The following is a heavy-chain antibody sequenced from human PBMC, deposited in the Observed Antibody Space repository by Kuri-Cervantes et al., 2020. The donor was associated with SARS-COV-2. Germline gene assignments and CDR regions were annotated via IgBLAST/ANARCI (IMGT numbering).Heavy chain of an antibody. V-gene: IGHV3-30*18. CDR1: GFNFSTTD. D-gene: IGHD4-17*01. Sequence: GESLKISCVASGFNFSTTDMHWVRRAPGKGLEWVTFISSDGKNKKCMASGKGRFTISRDNSQNTLHLQMKSLRDEDTAIYYCAKDSYGDIYYYYGMDVWGQGTTVTVSS. CDR2: ISSDGKNK. CDR3: AKDSYGDIYYYYGMDV. J-gene: IGHJ6*02.